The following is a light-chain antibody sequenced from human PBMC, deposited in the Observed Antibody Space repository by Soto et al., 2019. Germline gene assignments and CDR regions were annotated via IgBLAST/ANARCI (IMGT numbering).Light chain of an antibody. Sequence: DIQLTQSPSFLSASVGDRVTITCRASQGTNNYLAWYQQQPGKAPKVLIYAASTLQSGVPSRFSSSGSGTEFTLTISSLQPEDFATYYCQQLNSYPYTFGQGTKLENK. CDR3: QQLNSYPYT. CDR1: QGTNNY. V-gene: IGKV1-9*01. J-gene: IGKJ2*01. CDR2: AAS.